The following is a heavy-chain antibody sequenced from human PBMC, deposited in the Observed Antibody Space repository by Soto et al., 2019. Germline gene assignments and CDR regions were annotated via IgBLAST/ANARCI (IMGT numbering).Heavy chain of an antibody. J-gene: IGHJ4*02. V-gene: IGHV3-30*18. CDR1: RFTFSSYG. Sequence: QVQLVESGGGVVQPGRSLRLSCTASRFTFSSYGMHWVRQAPGKGLEWVAVISHDGSNKYYADSVKGRFTISRDNSKKTLYLQMNSLRAEDTAVYYCAKDDNYDYVWGTYRSLYFDYWGRGTLVTVSS. D-gene: IGHD3-16*02. CDR3: AKDDNYDYVWGTYRSLYFDY. CDR2: ISHDGSNK.